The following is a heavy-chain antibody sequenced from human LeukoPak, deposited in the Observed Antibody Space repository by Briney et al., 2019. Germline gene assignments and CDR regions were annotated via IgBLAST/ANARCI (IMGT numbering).Heavy chain of an antibody. CDR1: GGSISSSSYY. Sequence: PSETLSLTCTVSGGSISSSSYYWGWIRRPPGKGLEWIGRIYYSGSTYYNPSLKSRVTISVDTSKNPFSLKLSSVTAADTAVYYCARDAAAAGNLDLWGRGTLVTVSS. CDR2: IYYSGST. D-gene: IGHD6-13*01. J-gene: IGHJ2*01. V-gene: IGHV4-39*01. CDR3: ARDAAAAGNLDL.